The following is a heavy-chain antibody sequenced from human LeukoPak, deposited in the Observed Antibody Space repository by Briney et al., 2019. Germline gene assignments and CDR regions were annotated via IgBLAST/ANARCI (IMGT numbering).Heavy chain of an antibody. V-gene: IGHV4-34*01. Sequence: SETLSLTCAVYGGSFSGYYWSWIRQPPGKGLEWIGEINRSGSTNYNPSLKSRVTISVDTSKNQFSLKLSSVTAADTAVYYCAREAYYYGSGSYMYYYYYMDVWGKGTTVTISS. D-gene: IGHD3-10*01. CDR1: GGSFSGYY. J-gene: IGHJ6*03. CDR2: INRSGST. CDR3: AREAYYYGSGSYMYYYYYMDV.